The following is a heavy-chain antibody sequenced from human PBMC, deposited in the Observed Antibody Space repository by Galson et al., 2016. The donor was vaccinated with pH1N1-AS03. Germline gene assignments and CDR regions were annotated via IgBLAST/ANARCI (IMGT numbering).Heavy chain of an antibody. CDR1: GYTFTKYW. CDR2: IFPGDSDT. Sequence: QSGAEVKKPGESLKISCKGSGYTFTKYWIGWVRQMPGKGLEWMGIIFPGDSDTRYRPSFQGQVTISADKSISTAYLQLNSLKASDTAMYYCASRAYGDYVDYFDYWGQGTLVTVSS. D-gene: IGHD4-17*01. CDR3: ASRAYGDYVDYFDY. J-gene: IGHJ4*02. V-gene: IGHV5-51*01.